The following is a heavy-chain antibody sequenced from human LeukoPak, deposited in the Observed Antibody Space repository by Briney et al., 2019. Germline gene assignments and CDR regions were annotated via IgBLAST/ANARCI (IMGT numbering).Heavy chain of an antibody. Sequence: GGSLRLSCAGSGFTFSSYWMSWVRQAPGKGLEWVANIKQDGSEKYYVDSVKGRFTISRDNTKNSLFLQMNSLRADDTAVYYCASGGSYFGYWGQGTLVTVSS. V-gene: IGHV3-7*05. CDR2: IKQDGSEK. CDR1: GFTFSSYW. J-gene: IGHJ4*02. CDR3: ASGGSYFGY.